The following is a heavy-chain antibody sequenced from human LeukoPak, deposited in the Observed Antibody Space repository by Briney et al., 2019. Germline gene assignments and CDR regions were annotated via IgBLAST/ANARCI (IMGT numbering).Heavy chain of an antibody. CDR3: ARDPDSSAFDL. CDR2: IKQDSSVK. V-gene: IGHV3-7*01. CDR1: GFSFSAYW. Sequence: GGSLRLSCAASGFSFSAYWMSWVRQTPEKGLEFVANIKQDSSVKNYMDSLKGRSTISRDNARESLYLEINSLRADDTAVYYCARDPDSSAFDLWGQGALVTVSS. J-gene: IGHJ4*02.